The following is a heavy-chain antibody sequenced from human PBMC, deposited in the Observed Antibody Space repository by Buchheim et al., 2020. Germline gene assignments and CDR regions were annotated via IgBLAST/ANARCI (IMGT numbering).Heavy chain of an antibody. J-gene: IGHJ5*02. D-gene: IGHD2-8*02. Sequence: QVQLQESGPGLVKPSETLSLTCTVSGGSISSYYWSWIRQPPGKGLEWIGYIYYSGSTNYNPSLKSRVTISVDTSKNQFSLKLSSVTAADTAVYYWARDLPHCTGGVCSNWFDPWGQGTL. CDR2: IYYSGST. CDR1: GGSISSYY. CDR3: ARDLPHCTGGVCSNWFDP. V-gene: IGHV4-59*01.